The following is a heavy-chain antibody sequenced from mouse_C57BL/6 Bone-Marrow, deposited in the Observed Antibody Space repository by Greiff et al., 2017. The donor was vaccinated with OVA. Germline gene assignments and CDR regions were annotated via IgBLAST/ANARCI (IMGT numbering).Heavy chain of an antibody. CDR1: GYTFTSYW. V-gene: IGHV1-69*01. CDR3: ARISLIVV. Sequence: VQLQQPGAELVMPGASVKLSCKASGYTFTSYWMHWVKQRPGQGLEWIGEIDPSDSYTNYNQKFKGKSTLTVGKSSSTAYMQLSSLTSEDSAVYYCARISLIVVWGTGTTVTVSS. J-gene: IGHJ1*03. CDR2: IDPSDSYT.